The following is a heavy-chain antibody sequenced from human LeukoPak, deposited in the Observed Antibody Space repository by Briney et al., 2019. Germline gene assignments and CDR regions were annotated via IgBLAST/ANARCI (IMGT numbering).Heavy chain of an antibody. CDR2: IYYRGST. Sequence: SETLSLTCTVSGGSISSYYWNWIRQPPGKGLEWIGYIYYRGSTSYNPSLQSRVTISVDTSKNQFSLKLSSVTAADTAVYYCASGRFSRMDVWGKGTTVTISS. CDR1: GGSISSYY. CDR3: ASGRFSRMDV. J-gene: IGHJ6*03. V-gene: IGHV4-59*08. D-gene: IGHD3-3*01.